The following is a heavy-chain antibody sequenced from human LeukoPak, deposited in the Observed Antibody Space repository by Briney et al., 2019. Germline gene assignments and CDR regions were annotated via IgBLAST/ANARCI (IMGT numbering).Heavy chain of an antibody. CDR2: IYYSGST. CDR1: GSSISSYY. J-gene: IGHJ6*02. V-gene: IGHV4-59*01. CDR3: ARLSEYGMDV. D-gene: IGHD3-16*02. Sequence: SETLSLTCTVSGSSISSYYWSWIRQPPGKGLEWIGYIYYSGSTNYNPSLKSRVTISVDTSKNQFSLKLSSVTAADTAVYYCARLSEYGMDVWGQGTTVTVSS.